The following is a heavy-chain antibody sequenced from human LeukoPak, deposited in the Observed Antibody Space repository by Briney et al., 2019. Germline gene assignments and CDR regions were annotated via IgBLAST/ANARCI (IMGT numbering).Heavy chain of an antibody. CDR1: GYTFTGYY. V-gene: IGHV1-2*02. CDR2: INPNSGGT. CDR3: AREMQWLVLKDYYYYGMDV. J-gene: IGHJ6*02. D-gene: IGHD6-19*01. Sequence: ASVKVSCKASGYTFTGYYMHWVRQAPGQGLEWMGWINPNSGGTNYAQKFQGRVTITRDTSASTAYMELSSLRSEDTAVYYCAREMQWLVLKDYYYYGMDVWGQGTTVTVSS.